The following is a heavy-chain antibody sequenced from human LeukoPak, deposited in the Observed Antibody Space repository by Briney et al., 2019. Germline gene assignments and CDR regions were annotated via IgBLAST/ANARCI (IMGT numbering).Heavy chain of an antibody. CDR3: ARVSPDDYCSGGSCYEYFDY. V-gene: IGHV4-34*01. CDR1: GGSFSGYF. CDR2: INHSGST. Sequence: PSETLSLTCAVYGGSFSGYFWSWIRQPPGKGLEWIGEINHSGSTNYNPSPKSRVSISVDTSKNQFSLKLSSVTAADTAVYYCARVSPDDYCSGGSCYEYFDYWGQGTLVTVSS. J-gene: IGHJ4*02. D-gene: IGHD2-15*01.